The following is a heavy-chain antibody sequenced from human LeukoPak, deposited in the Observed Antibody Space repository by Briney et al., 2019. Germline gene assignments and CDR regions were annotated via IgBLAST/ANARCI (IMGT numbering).Heavy chain of an antibody. J-gene: IGHJ4*02. V-gene: IGHV4-59*01. CDR3: ARSWGSSSWNFDS. D-gene: IGHD6-13*01. Sequence: PSETLSLTCTVSGGSISSYYWSWIRQPPGKGLEWLGYIYYSGSTNYNPSLKSRVTISVDTSKKQFSLKLSSVTAADTAVYYCARSWGSSSWNFDSWGQGTLVTVSS. CDR1: GGSISSYY. CDR2: IYYSGST.